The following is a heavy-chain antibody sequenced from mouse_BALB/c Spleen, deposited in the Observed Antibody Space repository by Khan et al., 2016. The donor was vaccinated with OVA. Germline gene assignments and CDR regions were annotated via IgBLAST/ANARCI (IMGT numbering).Heavy chain of an antibody. V-gene: IGHV5-6-3*01. CDR2: INSNGGST. Sequence: EVELVESGGGLVQPGGSLKLSCAASGFTFSSYGMSWVRQTPDKRLELVATINSNGGSTYYPDSVKGRFIISRDNAKNTLYLQMSSLKSEDTAMYYCARRARTINWGQGTTLTVSS. CDR1: GFTFSSYG. CDR3: ARRARTIN. D-gene: IGHD3-3*01. J-gene: IGHJ2*01.